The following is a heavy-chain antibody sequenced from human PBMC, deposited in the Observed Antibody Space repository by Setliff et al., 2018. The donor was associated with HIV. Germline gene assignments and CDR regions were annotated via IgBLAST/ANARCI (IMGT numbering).Heavy chain of an antibody. CDR2: ISAYTGHT. V-gene: IGHV1-18*01. CDR3: ARARLQGIVTAVGPRDNCLDP. D-gene: IGHD3-9*01. CDR1: GYSFINYG. J-gene: IGHJ5*02. Sequence: ASVKVSCKASGYSFINYGISWVRQAPGQGLEWMGWISAYTGHTDYASRLLGRVTLTTDTSTSTAYMELRSLSSYDTAVYFCARARLQGIVTAVGPRDNCLDPWGQGTRVTVSS.